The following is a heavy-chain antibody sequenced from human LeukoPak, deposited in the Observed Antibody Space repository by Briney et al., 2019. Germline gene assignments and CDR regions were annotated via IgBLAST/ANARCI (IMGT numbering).Heavy chain of an antibody. CDR2: ISYDGSNK. CDR1: GFTFSSYG. Sequence: PGGSLRLSCAASGFTFSSYGMHWVRQAPGKGLEWVAVISYDGSNKYYADSVKGRFTISRDNSKNTLYLQMNSLRAEDTAVYYCAREVGATLWSFDYWGQGTLVTVSS. CDR3: AREVGATLWSFDY. V-gene: IGHV3-30*03. D-gene: IGHD1-26*01. J-gene: IGHJ4*02.